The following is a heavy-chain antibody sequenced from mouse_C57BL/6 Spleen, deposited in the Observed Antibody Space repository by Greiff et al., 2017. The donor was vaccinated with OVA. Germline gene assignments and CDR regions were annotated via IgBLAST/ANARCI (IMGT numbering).Heavy chain of an antibody. D-gene: IGHD3-1*01. CDR1: GYTFTSYW. CDR3: ARSGGFLYAMDY. V-gene: IGHV1-64*01. CDR2: IHPNSGST. J-gene: IGHJ4*01. Sequence: QVQLKESGAELVKPGASVKLSCKASGYTFTSYWMHWVKQRPGQGLEWIGMIHPNSGSTNYNEKFKSKATLTVDKSSSTAYMQLSSLTSEDSAVYYCARSGGFLYAMDYWGQGTSVTVSS.